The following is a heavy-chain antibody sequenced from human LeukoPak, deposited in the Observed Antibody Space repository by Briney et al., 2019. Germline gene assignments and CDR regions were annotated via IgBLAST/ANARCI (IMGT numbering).Heavy chain of an antibody. CDR3: ARGKGYCSSTSCYNWFDP. J-gene: IGHJ5*02. CDR2: INHSGST. V-gene: IGHV4-34*01. D-gene: IGHD2-2*01. CDR1: GGSFSGYY. Sequence: SETLSLTCAVYGGSFSGYYWSWIRQPPGKGLEWIGEINHSGSTNYNPSLKNRVTISVDTSKNQFSLKLSSVTAADTAVYYCARGKGYCSSTSCYNWFDPWGQGTLVTVSS.